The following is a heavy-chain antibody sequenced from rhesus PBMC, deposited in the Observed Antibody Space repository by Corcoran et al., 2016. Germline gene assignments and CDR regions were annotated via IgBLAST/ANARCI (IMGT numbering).Heavy chain of an antibody. CDR1: GYSISSHS. V-gene: IGHV4-165*01. J-gene: IGHJ4*01. D-gene: IGHD4-29*01. Sequence: QVQLQESGPGLVTPSETLSLTCAVSGYSISSHSWSWIRQPPGKGLEWIGYIYGSSGRTYYNPALKSRVTISTDTSKNQFSLKLSSVTAADTAVYYCASHGSSYRYFDYWGQGVLVTISS. CDR3: ASHGSSYRYFDY. CDR2: IYGSSGRT.